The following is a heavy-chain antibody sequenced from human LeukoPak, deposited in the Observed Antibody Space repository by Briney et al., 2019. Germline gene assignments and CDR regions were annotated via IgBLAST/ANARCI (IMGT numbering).Heavy chain of an antibody. J-gene: IGHJ5*02. V-gene: IGHV3-53*01. Sequence: SGGSLRLSCAASGFTVRSNHMTWVRQAPGKGLEWVSVMYSGDSTYYDDSVKGRFTISRDNSKNTLDLQMNSLRDEDTGVYYCARADGYSSWFVHWGQGTLVTVSS. CDR1: GFTVRSNH. CDR3: ARADGYSSWFVH. CDR2: MYSGDST. D-gene: IGHD5-18*01.